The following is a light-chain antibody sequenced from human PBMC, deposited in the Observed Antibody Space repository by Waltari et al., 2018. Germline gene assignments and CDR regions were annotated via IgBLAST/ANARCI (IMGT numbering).Light chain of an antibody. CDR3: MQALHTPTT. CDR2: LGS. V-gene: IGKV2-28*01. CDR1: QSLLRSTGYNF. J-gene: IGKJ3*01. Sequence: DIVMTQSPLSLSVTPGEPASISCRSSQSLLRSTGYNFLDWYLQTPGQPPQLLISLGSVRSSGVPDRFSGSGTGTDFTLKISRVEAEDVGIYYCMQALHTPTTFGPGTKVDIK.